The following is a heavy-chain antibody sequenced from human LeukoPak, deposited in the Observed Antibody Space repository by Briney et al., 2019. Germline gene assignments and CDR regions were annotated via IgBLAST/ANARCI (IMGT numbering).Heavy chain of an antibody. J-gene: IGHJ4*02. D-gene: IGHD6-19*01. Sequence: PGGSLRLSCAASGFTFSSYAMSWVRQAPGKGLEWVSAISGSGGSTYYADSVKGRFTISRDNPKNTLYLQMNSLRAEDTAVYYCAGGGVSSAVAGNQLLHYFDYWGQGTLVTVSS. CDR1: GFTFSSYA. CDR3: AGGGVSSAVAGNQLLHYFDY. CDR2: ISGSGGST. V-gene: IGHV3-23*01.